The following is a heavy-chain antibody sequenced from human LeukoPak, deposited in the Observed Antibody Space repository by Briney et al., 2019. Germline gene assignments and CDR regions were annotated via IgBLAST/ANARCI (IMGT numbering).Heavy chain of an antibody. CDR2: INPNSGGT. Sequence: GASVKVSCKASGYTFTGYYMHWVRQAPGQGLEWMGWINPNSGGTNYAQKFQGWVTMTRDTSISTAYMELSRLRSDDTAVYYCARDRGAWGHVGFDPWGQGTLVTVSS. CDR1: GYTFTGYY. J-gene: IGHJ5*02. D-gene: IGHD3-16*01. CDR3: ARDRGAWGHVGFDP. V-gene: IGHV1-2*04.